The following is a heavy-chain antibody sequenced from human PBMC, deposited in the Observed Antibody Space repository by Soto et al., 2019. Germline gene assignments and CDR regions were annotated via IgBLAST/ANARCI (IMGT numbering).Heavy chain of an antibody. D-gene: IGHD6-13*01. CDR3: ARGGGGIAAAGSANWFDP. CDR2: IYYSGST. J-gene: IGHJ5*02. V-gene: IGHV4-59*12. CDR1: GGSISSYY. Sequence: SETLSLTCTVSGGSISSYYWSWIRQPPGKGLEWIGYIYYSGSTNYNPSLKSRVTISVDTSKNQFSLKLSSVTAADTAVYYCARGGGGIAAAGSANWFDPWGQGTLVTVSS.